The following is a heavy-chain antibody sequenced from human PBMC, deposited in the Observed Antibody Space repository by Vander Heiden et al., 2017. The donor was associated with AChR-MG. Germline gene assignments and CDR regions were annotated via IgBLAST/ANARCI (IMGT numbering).Heavy chain of an antibody. CDR2: ISGSGGST. V-gene: IGHV3-23*01. CDR3: AKWERRVGGKFDY. Sequence: EVQLLESGGGLVQPGGSLRLSCAASGSTFGSYAMSWVRQAPGKGLEWVSAISGSGGSTYYADSVKGRFTISRDNSKNTLYLQMNSLRAEDTAVYYCAKWERRVGGKFDYWGQGTLVTVSS. D-gene: IGHD3-16*01. CDR1: GSTFGSYA. J-gene: IGHJ4*02.